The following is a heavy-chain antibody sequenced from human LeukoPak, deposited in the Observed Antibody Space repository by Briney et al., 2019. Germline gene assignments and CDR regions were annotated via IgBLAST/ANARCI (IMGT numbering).Heavy chain of an antibody. CDR3: TKDRMGSLPARPHYFDY. Sequence: GGSLRLSCAASGFTFSSYGMHWVRQAPGKGLEWLTFIHFDGSDEFYADSVKGRFTISRDNSTNTLYLQMNSLTAEDTALYYRTKDRMGSLPARPHYFDYWGQGTLVTVSP. CDR2: IHFDGSDE. V-gene: IGHV3-30*02. D-gene: IGHD6-6*01. CDR1: GFTFSSYG. J-gene: IGHJ4*02.